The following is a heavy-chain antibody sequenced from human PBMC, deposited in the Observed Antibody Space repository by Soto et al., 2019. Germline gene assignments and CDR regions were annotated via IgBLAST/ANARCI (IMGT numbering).Heavy chain of an antibody. Sequence: SETLSLTCTVSGGSISSYYWSWIRQPPGKGLEWIGYIYYSGSTNYNPSLKSRVTISVDTSKNQFSLKLSSVTAADTAVYYCARTTMVRGVINDYYYGMDVWGQGTTVTV. CDR3: ARTTMVRGVINDYYYGMDV. J-gene: IGHJ6*02. CDR2: IYYSGST. V-gene: IGHV4-59*01. CDR1: GGSISSYY. D-gene: IGHD3-10*01.